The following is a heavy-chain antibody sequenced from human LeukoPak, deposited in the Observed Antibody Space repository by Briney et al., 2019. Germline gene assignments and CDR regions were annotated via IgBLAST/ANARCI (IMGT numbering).Heavy chain of an antibody. CDR1: GFTFSSYS. CDR3: AREVGESLDYYYYGMDV. CDR2: ISSSSSYI. V-gene: IGHV3-21*01. J-gene: IGHJ6*04. Sequence: PGGSLRLSCAASGFTFSSYSMNWVRQAPGKGLEWVSSISSSSSYIYYADSVKGRFTISRDNAKNSLYLQMNSLRAEGTAVYYCAREVGESLDYYYYGMDVWGKGTTVTVSS. D-gene: IGHD3-10*01.